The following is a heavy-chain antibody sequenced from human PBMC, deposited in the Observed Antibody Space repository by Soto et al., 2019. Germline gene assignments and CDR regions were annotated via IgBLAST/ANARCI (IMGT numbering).Heavy chain of an antibody. J-gene: IGHJ4*02. D-gene: IGHD6-19*01. CDR3: AKGGRQWLVTSDFNY. V-gene: IGHV3-30*18. CDR2: VSHDGRNT. Sequence: VQLVESGGGVVQPGRSLRLSCAASGFTFSDYAMHWVRQAPGKGLEWVAVVSHDGRNTHYADSVKGRFTISRDSSKNTVTLEMTSVRAEDTAGYYCAKGGRQWLVTSDFNYWGQGALVTVSS. CDR1: GFTFSDYA.